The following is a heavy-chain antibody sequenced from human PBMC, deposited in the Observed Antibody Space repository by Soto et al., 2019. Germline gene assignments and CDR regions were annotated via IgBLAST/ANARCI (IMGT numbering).Heavy chain of an antibody. CDR2: IYYSGSS. Sequence: SETLSLTCSVSGGSISGDYYWSWIRQSPEKGLEWIGYIYYSGSSYSNPALQSRLSMSLDTSKNQFSLKLTSVTAADTAIYFCARLVYDTRLNYMYFDFWGQGALVTVSS. CDR3: ARLVYDTRLNYMYFDF. CDR1: GGSISGDYY. V-gene: IGHV4-30-4*08. D-gene: IGHD3-10*01. J-gene: IGHJ4*02.